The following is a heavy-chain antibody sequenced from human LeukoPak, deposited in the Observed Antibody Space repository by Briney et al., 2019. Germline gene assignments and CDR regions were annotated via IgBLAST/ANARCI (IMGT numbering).Heavy chain of an antibody. J-gene: IGHJ1*01. Sequence: PGRSLRLSCAASGFTFSSYGMHWVRQAPGKGLEWVSGINWNGVRIAYADSVKGRFTISRDNAKKSLYLQMDSLRGEDTAFYYCARHDYGGYPGHWGQGTLVAVSS. CDR2: INWNGVRI. CDR1: GFTFSSYG. D-gene: IGHD4-17*01. V-gene: IGHV3-20*04. CDR3: ARHDYGGYPGH.